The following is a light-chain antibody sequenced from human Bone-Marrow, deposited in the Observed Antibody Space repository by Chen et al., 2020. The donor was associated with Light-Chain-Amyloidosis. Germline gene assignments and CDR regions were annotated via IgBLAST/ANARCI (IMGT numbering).Light chain of an antibody. CDR1: QTISSNY. CDR3: QQYGTSPLT. J-gene: IGKJ4*01. CDR2: GSS. Sequence: IVLPQSPGPLPLSPGEGANLPCSASQTISSNYLTWYQQKFGQAPRLLIYGSSSRATGLPDRFTGSGSGTDFTLTINRLEPEDFAMYYCQQYGTSPLTFGGGTKVEIK. V-gene: IGKV3-20*01.